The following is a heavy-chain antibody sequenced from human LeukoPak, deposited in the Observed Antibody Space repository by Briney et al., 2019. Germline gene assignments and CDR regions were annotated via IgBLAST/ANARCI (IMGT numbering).Heavy chain of an antibody. CDR1: GFTFSSYG. V-gene: IGHV3-23*01. J-gene: IGHJ4*02. D-gene: IGHD2-2*01. CDR3: AKDLFVVVPAAMGFDY. CDR2: ISGSGGST. Sequence: PGGTLRLSCAASGFTFSSYGMSWVRQAPGKGLEWVSAISGSGGSTYYADSVKGRFTISRDNSKNTLYLQMNSLRAEDTAVYYCAKDLFVVVPAAMGFDYWGQGTLVTVSS.